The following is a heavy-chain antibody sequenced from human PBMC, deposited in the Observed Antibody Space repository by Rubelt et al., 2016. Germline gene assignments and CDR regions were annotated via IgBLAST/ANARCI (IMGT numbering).Heavy chain of an antibody. CDR3: ARGTGNYGSYYFEY. CDR1: GFTCGDYW. CDR2: ISSSGALT. V-gene: IGHV3-21*01. D-gene: IGHD1-26*01. J-gene: IGHJ4*02. Sequence: EVQLVESGGGLVQPGGSLRLSCAASGFTCGDYWMTWVRQAPGRGLEWVSSISSSGALTYYTDSVKGRFTISRDNAQNSLYLQMNSLRAEDTAVFYCARGTGNYGSYYFEYWGQGTLVTVSS.